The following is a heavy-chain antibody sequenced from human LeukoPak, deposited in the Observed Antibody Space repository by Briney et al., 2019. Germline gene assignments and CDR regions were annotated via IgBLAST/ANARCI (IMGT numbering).Heavy chain of an antibody. V-gene: IGHV4-34*01. Sequence: SETLSLTCAVYGGSFSGYYWSWIRQPPGKGLEWIGEINHSGSTNYNPSLKSRVTISVDTSKNRVSLKLTSVTAADTAVYYCARDPEGDDSSWYDYWGQGTLVTVSS. CDR3: ARDPEGDDSSWYDY. D-gene: IGHD6-13*01. CDR1: GGSFSGYY. J-gene: IGHJ4*02. CDR2: INHSGST.